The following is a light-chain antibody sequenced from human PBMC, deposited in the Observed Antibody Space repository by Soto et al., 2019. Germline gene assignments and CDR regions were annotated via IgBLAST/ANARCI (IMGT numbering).Light chain of an antibody. CDR2: AAS. Sequence: AIRMTQSPSSFSASTGDRVTITCRASQGISSYLAWYQQKPGKAPKLLIHAASTLQSGVPSRFSGSGSGTDFTLTISCLQSEDFATYYCQQYYSYPRLTFGGGTK. V-gene: IGKV1-8*01. CDR1: QGISSY. J-gene: IGKJ4*01. CDR3: QQYYSYPRLT.